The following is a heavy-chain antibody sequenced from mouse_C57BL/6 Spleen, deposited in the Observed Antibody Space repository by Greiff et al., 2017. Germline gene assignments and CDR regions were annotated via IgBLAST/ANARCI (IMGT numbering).Heavy chain of an antibody. CDR2: INPNYGTT. V-gene: IGHV1-39*01. Sequence: VQLQQSGPELVKPGASVKISCKASGYSFTDYNMNWVKQSNGKSLEWIGVINPNYGTTSYNQKFKGKATLTVDQSPSTAYMQLNSLTSEDSAVYYCARYHYYGSSYGGYFDVWGTGTTVTVSS. J-gene: IGHJ1*03. D-gene: IGHD1-1*01. CDR1: GYSFTDYN. CDR3: ARYHYYGSSYGGYFDV.